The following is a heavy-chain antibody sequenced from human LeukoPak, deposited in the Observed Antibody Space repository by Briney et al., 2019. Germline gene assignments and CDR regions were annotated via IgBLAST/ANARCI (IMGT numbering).Heavy chain of an antibody. CDR1: GGSFSGYY. CDR3: ARSITMVRGVHP. V-gene: IGHV4-34*01. Sequence: PSETLSLTCAVYGGSFSGYYWSWIRQPPGKGLECIGEINNSGRTNYKTSLKSRVNIAVDTSKNQFYLKLSSVTAADTAVYYCARSITMVRGVHPWGQGTLVTVSS. CDR2: INNSGRT. J-gene: IGHJ5*02. D-gene: IGHD3-10*01.